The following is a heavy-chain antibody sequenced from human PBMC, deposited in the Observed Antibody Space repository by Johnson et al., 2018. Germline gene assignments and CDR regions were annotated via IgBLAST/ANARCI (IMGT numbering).Heavy chain of an antibody. V-gene: IGHV3-48*01. CDR3: ARDPSTMLVVDYAGKAFDI. CDR1: GFTFSSYS. Sequence: VQLVEAGGGLVQPGGSLRLSCAASGFTFSSYSMNWVRQAPGKGLEWVSYISSSSSTIYYAASVKGRFTISRDNAKNSLYLQMNSRRAGDTAVYYWARDPSTMLVVDYAGKAFDIWGQGTMVTVSS. D-gene: IGHD3-22*01. CDR2: ISSSSSTI. J-gene: IGHJ3*02.